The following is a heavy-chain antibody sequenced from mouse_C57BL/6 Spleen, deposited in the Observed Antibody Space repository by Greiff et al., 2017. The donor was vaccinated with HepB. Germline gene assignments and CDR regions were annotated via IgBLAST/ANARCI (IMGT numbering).Heavy chain of an antibody. Sequence: VQLQQSGPGLVKPSQSLSLTCSVTGYSITSGYYWNWIRQFPGNKLEWMGYISYDGSNNYNPSLKNRISITRDTSKNQFFLKLNSVTTEDTATYYCARGGPSDYWGQGTTLTVSS. CDR1: GYSITSGYY. V-gene: IGHV3-6*01. CDR3: ARGGPSDY. J-gene: IGHJ2*01. CDR2: ISYDGSN.